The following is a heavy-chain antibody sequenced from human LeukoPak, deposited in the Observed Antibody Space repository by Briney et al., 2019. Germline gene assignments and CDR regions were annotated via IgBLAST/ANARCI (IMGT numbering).Heavy chain of an antibody. V-gene: IGHV1-2*02. CDR3: ARVVGATNNWFDP. CDR2: INPNSGGT. Sequence: ASVKVSRKASGYTFTGYYMHWVRQAPGQGLEWMGWINPNSGGTNYAQKFQGRVTMTRDTSISTVYMELSRLRSDDTAVYYCARVVGATNNWFDPWGQGTLVTVSS. D-gene: IGHD1-26*01. J-gene: IGHJ5*02. CDR1: GYTFTGYY.